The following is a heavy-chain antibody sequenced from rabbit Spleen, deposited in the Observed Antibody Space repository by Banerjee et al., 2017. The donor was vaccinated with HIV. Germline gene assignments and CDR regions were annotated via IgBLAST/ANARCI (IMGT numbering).Heavy chain of an antibody. CDR1: EIDISSYA. V-gene: IGHV1S47*01. Sequence: QEQLKETGGGLVQPGGSLTLSCKASEIDISSYAMSWVRQAPGKGLEWIGYIDPVFGITYDANWVNGRFSISRENAQNTVLLQMTSLTVADTATYCCARDTGSSFSSYGMDLWGQGTLVTVS. D-gene: IGHD8-1*01. J-gene: IGHJ6*01. CDR2: IDPVFGIT. CDR3: ARDTGSSFSSYGMDL.